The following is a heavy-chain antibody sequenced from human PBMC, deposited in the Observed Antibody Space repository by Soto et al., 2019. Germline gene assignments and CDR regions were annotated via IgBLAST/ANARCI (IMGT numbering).Heavy chain of an antibody. Sequence: GGSLRLSCAASGFTFSSYAMSWVRQAPGKGLEWVSAISGSGGSTYYADSVKGRFTISRDNSKNTLYLQMNSLRAEDTAVYYCAKDWYNWNYLGPADYWGQGTLVTVSS. CDR1: GFTFSSYA. V-gene: IGHV3-23*01. D-gene: IGHD1-7*01. J-gene: IGHJ4*02. CDR2: ISGSGGST. CDR3: AKDWYNWNYLGPADY.